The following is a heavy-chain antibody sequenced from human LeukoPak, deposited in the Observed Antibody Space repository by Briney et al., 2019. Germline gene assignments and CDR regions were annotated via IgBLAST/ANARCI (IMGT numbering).Heavy chain of an antibody. CDR3: ASGQGWLTDH. D-gene: IGHD5-12*01. CDR2: VHYSRGT. J-gene: IGHJ5*02. CDR1: GGSFSNHY. Sequence: PSETLSLTCAVYGGSFSNHYCNWIRQSPGKELEWIGYVHYSRGTNYNPPLKSRVTISLDTSKNQFFLQLSSVTAADTAVYHCASGQGWLTDHWGRGTLVAVSS. V-gene: IGHV4-59*11.